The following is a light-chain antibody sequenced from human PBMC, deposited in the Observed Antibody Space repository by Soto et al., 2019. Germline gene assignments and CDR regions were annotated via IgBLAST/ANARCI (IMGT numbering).Light chain of an antibody. CDR1: QGIRND. CDR2: AAS. V-gene: IGKV1-6*01. Sequence: KMTQSPSALTESVVARDTITYRASQGIRNDLGWYQQKPGKHPKLLIYAASSLQSGVPSRFSGSGSGTEFTLTISSLQPDDFATYYCKQSYSTPTVGQGTKVDIK. J-gene: IGKJ1*01. CDR3: KQSYSTPT.